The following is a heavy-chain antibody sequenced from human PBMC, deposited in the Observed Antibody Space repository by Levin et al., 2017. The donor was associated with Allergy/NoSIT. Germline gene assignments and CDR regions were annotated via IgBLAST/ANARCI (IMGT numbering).Heavy chain of an antibody. J-gene: IGHJ3*02. CDR1: GFIFGDYA. Sequence: GESLKISCVASGFIFGDYAMHWVRQIPAKGLEWVAFISYDGSITDYADSVKGRFAISRDISTNTLFLQMNTLRPDDTGVYYCAKERHNSASSDAFDIWGHGSAATVSS. V-gene: IGHV3-30*18. CDR3: AKERHNSASSDAFDI. CDR2: ISYDGSIT. D-gene: IGHD1-20*01.